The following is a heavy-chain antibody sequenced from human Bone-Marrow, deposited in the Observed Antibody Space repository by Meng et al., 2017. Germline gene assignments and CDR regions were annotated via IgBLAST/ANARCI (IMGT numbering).Heavy chain of an antibody. CDR3: ARGFAGTNYCYGMDV. Sequence: GESLKISCAAPGFTFSSYAMHWVRQAPGKGLEWVAVISYDGSNKYYVDSVKSRFTISRDNSKNTLYLQMNSLRAEDTAVYYCARGFAGTNYCYGMDVWGQGTTVTVSS. CDR1: GFTFSSYA. J-gene: IGHJ6*02. V-gene: IGHV3-30*04. D-gene: IGHD2-2*01. CDR2: ISYDGSNK.